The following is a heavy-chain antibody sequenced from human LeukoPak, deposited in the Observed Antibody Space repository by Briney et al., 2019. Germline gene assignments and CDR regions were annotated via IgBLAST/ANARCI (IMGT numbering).Heavy chain of an antibody. CDR2: FYDSGNT. D-gene: IGHD3-10*01. CDR3: AARGVTHAFEI. Sequence: TLSLTCTVSGGAITNGGYFWTWIRQHPGQGLDWIGYFYDSGNTYYNPALRSRVTISLDASKNHFSLMLSSVTDADTAVYYCAARGVTHAFEIWGQGTMVTVSS. V-gene: IGHV4-31*03. J-gene: IGHJ3*02. CDR1: GGAITNGGYF.